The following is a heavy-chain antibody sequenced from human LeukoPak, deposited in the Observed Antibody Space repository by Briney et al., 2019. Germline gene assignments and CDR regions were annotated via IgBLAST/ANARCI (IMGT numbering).Heavy chain of an antibody. Sequence: GGSLRLSCAASGFTFTDSFMTWVRQAPGKGLEWISYISSHGSTIYYADSVKGRFTITRDSANNSLYLQMNSLTAADTALYFCARVNMIRGVIDYWGQGTLVTVSS. V-gene: IGHV3-11*04. J-gene: IGHJ4*02. CDR1: GFTFTDSF. CDR3: ARVNMIRGVIDY. D-gene: IGHD3-10*01. CDR2: ISSHGSTI.